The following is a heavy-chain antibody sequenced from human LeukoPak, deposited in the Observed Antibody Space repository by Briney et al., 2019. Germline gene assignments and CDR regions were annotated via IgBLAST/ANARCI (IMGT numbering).Heavy chain of an antibody. J-gene: IGHJ4*02. CDR3: AREDYGDYGRFVDY. Sequence: SQTLSLTCTVSGGSISSGDYYWSWIRQPPGKGLEWIGYIYYSGSTYYNPSLKSRVTISVDTSKNQFSLKLSSVTAADTAEYYCAREDYGDYGRFVDYWGQGTLVTVSS. V-gene: IGHV4-30-4*01. D-gene: IGHD4-17*01. CDR1: GGSISSGDYY. CDR2: IYYSGST.